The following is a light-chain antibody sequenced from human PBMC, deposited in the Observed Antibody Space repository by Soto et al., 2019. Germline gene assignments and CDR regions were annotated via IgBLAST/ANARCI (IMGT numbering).Light chain of an antibody. CDR2: GAS. Sequence: EIVLTQSPGTLSLSPGERATLSCRASQSVTSTYLAWYQQKPGQAPRLLIYGASSRATVIPGRFSVSGSGTGFTLTISRLEPEDFAVYYCQQYGSSPRTFGQGTKVESK. J-gene: IGKJ1*01. CDR3: QQYGSSPRT. CDR1: QSVTSTY. V-gene: IGKV3-20*01.